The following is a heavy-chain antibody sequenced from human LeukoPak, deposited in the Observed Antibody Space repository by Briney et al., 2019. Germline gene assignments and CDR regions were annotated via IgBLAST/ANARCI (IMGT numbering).Heavy chain of an antibody. CDR1: GGSISSSSYY. Sequence: SDTLSLTCTVSGGSISSSSYYWGWIRQPPGKGLEWIGSGYYTGSTYYNPSLKSRVTISVDTSNNQFSLKLSSVTAADTAMYYCARHKDDYDDYVWNYWGQGTLVTVSS. CDR2: GYYTGST. CDR3: ARHKDDYDDYVWNY. J-gene: IGHJ4*02. D-gene: IGHD4-17*01. V-gene: IGHV4-39*01.